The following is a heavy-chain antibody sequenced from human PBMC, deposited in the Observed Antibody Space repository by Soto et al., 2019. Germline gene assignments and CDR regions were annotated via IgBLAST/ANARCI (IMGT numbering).Heavy chain of an antibody. CDR2: INHSGST. J-gene: IGHJ4*02. D-gene: IGHD3-10*01. Sequence: QVQLQQWGAGLLKPSETLSLTCAVYGGSFSGYYWSWIRQPPGKGLEWIGEINHSGSTNYNPSLKSRVAISVDTSKTQFSMKLGSVTAADTAVYYCARGRGTTSVRGVRYFDYWGQATLVTVSS. CDR3: ARGRGTTSVRGVRYFDY. CDR1: GGSFSGYY. V-gene: IGHV4-34*01.